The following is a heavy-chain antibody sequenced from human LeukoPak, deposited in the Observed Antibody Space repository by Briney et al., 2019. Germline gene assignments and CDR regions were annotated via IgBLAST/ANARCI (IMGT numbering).Heavy chain of an antibody. J-gene: IGHJ3*02. D-gene: IGHD6-13*01. CDR2: IIPIFGTA. CDR1: GYSFTSYG. Sequence: GASVKVSCKASGYSFTSYGVSWVRQAPGQGLEWMGGIIPIFGTANYAQKFQGRVTITADESTSTAYMELSSLRSEDTAVYYCARDRYSSSWPDAFDIWGQGTMVTVSS. CDR3: ARDRYSSSWPDAFDI. V-gene: IGHV1-69*13.